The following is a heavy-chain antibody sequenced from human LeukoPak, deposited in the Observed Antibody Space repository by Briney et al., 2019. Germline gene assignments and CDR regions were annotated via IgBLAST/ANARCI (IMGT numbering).Heavy chain of an antibody. V-gene: IGHV4-61*02. D-gene: IGHD2-8*01. CDR1: GGSISSGSYY. CDR2: IYTSGST. Sequence: SQTLSLTCTVSGGSISSGSYYWSWIRQPAGKGLEWIGRIYTSGSTNYNPSLKSRVTISVDTSKNQFSLKLSSVTAADTAVYHCARAPIYCTNGVCYSARFDYWGQGTLVTVSS. J-gene: IGHJ4*02. CDR3: ARAPIYCTNGVCYSARFDY.